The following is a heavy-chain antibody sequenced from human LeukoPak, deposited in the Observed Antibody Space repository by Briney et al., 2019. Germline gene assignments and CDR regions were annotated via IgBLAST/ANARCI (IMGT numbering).Heavy chain of an antibody. D-gene: IGHD2-15*01. CDR1: GFTVSSNY. CDR3: ARTPGYCSGGSCYSGYYYGMDV. J-gene: IGHJ6*04. CDR2: IYSGGST. V-gene: IGHV3-53*01. Sequence: GGSLRLSCAASGFTVSSNYMSWVRQAPGKGLEWVSVIYSGGSTYYADSVKGRFTISRDSSKNTLYLQMNSLRAEDTAVYYCARTPGYCSGGSCYSGYYYGMDVWGKGTTVTVSS.